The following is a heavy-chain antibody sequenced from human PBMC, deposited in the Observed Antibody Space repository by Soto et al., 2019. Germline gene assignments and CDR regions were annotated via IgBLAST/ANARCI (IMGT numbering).Heavy chain of an antibody. V-gene: IGHV4-59*01. CDR3: ASRDYNEAFDI. J-gene: IGHJ3*02. CDR1: GVSISTYY. CDR2: VFYSGNT. D-gene: IGHD4-4*01. Sequence: QVQLQESGPGLVKPSETLSLTCTVSGVSISTYYWTWIRQPPGKGLEWIGQVFYSGNTNYSPSLKSRVTISVDASRNQFSLRLSSVTAADTAMYYCASRDYNEAFDIWGQWTLVTVSS.